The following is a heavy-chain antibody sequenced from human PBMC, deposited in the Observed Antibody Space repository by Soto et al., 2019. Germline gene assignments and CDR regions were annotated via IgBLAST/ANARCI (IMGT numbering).Heavy chain of an antibody. V-gene: IGHV4-4*07. Sequence: LSITCTVSGGSISGYYWSWIRQPAGKGLEWLGRIYTSGTTNYNPSLKSRITMSVDTSKNQFSLKLSSVTVADTAVYYCARDIAAAVREDWLDPSGQGTLVTVSS. CDR2: IYTSGTT. CDR1: GGSISGYY. CDR3: ARDIAAAVREDWLDP. D-gene: IGHD6-25*01. J-gene: IGHJ5*02.